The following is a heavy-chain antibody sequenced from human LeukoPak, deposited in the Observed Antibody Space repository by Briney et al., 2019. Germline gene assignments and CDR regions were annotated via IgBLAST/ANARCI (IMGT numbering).Heavy chain of an antibody. CDR1: GFTFSSSW. CDR2: IREDGSQK. CDR3: ARGPTNGRAFDY. D-gene: IGHD3-10*02. Sequence: GGSLRLSCVASGFTFSSSWMTWVRQAPGKGLEWVASIREDGSQKTAVDSVRGRFTISRDNAKNSVYLQMDSLRAEDTAVYYCARGPTNGRAFDYWGQGTLVSVSS. V-gene: IGHV3-7*01. J-gene: IGHJ4*02.